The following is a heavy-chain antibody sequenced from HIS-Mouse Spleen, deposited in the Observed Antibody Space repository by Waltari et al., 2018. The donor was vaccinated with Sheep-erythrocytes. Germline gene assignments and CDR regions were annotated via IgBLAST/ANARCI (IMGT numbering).Heavy chain of an antibody. CDR2: ISYEGSEK. CDR3: AKGDAMVYDAFDI. Sequence: QVQLVESGGGVVQPGRSLRLSCAASGFTFSRYGMHWVRQAPAKGWGWVAVISYEGSEKYYADSVKGRFTITRDNSKNTLYLQMNSLRAEDTAVYYCAKGDAMVYDAFDIWGQGTMVTVSS. CDR1: GFTFSRYG. V-gene: IGHV3-30*18. D-gene: IGHD2-8*01. J-gene: IGHJ3*02.